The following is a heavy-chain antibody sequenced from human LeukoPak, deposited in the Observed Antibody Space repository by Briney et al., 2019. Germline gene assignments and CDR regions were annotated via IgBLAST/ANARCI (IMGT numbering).Heavy chain of an antibody. D-gene: IGHD6-6*01. CDR1: GGSISSYY. J-gene: IGHJ4*02. Sequence: SETLSLTCTVSGGSISSYYWSWIRQPAGKGLEWIGSIYTSGSTNYNPSLKSRVTMSVDTSKNQFSLKLSSVTAADTAVYYCAREDLEYSSSSYFDYWGQGTLVTVSS. CDR3: AREDLEYSSSSYFDY. V-gene: IGHV4-4*07. CDR2: IYTSGST.